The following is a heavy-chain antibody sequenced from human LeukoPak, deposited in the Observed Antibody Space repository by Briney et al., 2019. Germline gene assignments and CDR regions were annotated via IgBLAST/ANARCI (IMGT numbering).Heavy chain of an antibody. CDR1: GGSISSGSYY. Sequence: SQTLSLTCTVSGGSISSGSYYWSWIRQPAGKGLEWIGRIYTTGSTTYNPSLKSRVTISVDTSKNQFSLKLTSLTAADTAVYYCARAQVGATSWCDYWGQGTLVTVSS. J-gene: IGHJ4*02. CDR2: IYTTGST. D-gene: IGHD1-26*01. CDR3: ARAQVGATSWCDY. V-gene: IGHV4-61*02.